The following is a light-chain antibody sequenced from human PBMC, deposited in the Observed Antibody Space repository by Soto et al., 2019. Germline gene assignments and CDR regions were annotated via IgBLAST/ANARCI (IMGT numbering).Light chain of an antibody. V-gene: IGLV2-11*01. J-gene: IGLJ2*01. CDR1: SSDVGAYTY. CDR3: CSYVGSNTLP. Sequence: QSALTQPRSVCGSPGQSVTISCTGTSSDVGAYTYVSWYQQHPGKAPKVIIYDVTKRPSGVPDHFSGSKSDNTASLSISGLQAEDEADYYCCSYVGSNTLPFGGGTKVTVL. CDR2: DVT.